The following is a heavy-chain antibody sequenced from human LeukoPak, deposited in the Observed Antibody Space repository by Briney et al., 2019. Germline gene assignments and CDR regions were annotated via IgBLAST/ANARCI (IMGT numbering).Heavy chain of an antibody. CDR2: ISYDGSDK. CDR1: GFTFSSYG. CDR3: AKDKTPYYDSSGYYYGY. Sequence: GGSLRLSCAASGFTFSSYGMHWVRQAPGKGLEWVAVISYDGSDKYYADSVKGRFTISRDNSKNTLYLQMNSLRAEDTAVYYCAKDKTPYYDSSGYYYGYWGQGTLVTVSS. V-gene: IGHV3-30*18. D-gene: IGHD3-22*01. J-gene: IGHJ4*02.